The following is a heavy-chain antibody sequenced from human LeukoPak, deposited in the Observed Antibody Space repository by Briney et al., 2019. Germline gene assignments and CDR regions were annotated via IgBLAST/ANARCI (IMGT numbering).Heavy chain of an antibody. CDR3: ARAPYYDYVWGSYRSSPYFDY. D-gene: IGHD3-16*01. CDR2: INHSGST. J-gene: IGHJ4*02. V-gene: IGHV4-34*01. CDR1: GGSFSGYY. Sequence: SETLSLTCTVYGGSFSGYYWSWIRQPPGKGLEWIGEINHSGSTNYNPSLKSRVTISVDTSKNQFSLKLSSVTAADTAVYYCARAPYYDYVWGSYRSSPYFDYWGQGTLVTVSS.